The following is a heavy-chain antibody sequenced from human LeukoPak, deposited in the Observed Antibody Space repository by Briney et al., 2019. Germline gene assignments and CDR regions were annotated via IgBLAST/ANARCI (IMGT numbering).Heavy chain of an antibody. CDR2: ISSSGSTI. V-gene: IGHV3-11*04. Sequence: GGSPRLSCAASGFTFSDYYMSWIRQAPGKGLEWVSYISSSGSTIYYADSVKGRFTISRDNAKNSLYLQMNSLRAEDTAVYYCARDIPYYMVVRGVIDYWGQGTLVTVSS. CDR1: GFTFSDYY. D-gene: IGHD3-10*01. CDR3: ARDIPYYMVVRGVIDY. J-gene: IGHJ4*02.